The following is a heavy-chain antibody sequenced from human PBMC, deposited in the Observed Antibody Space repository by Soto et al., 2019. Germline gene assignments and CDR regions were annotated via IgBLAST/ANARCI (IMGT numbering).Heavy chain of an antibody. J-gene: IGHJ6*03. D-gene: IGHD3-3*01. Sequence: EASVKVSCKASGYTLSTYGINWVRQAPGQGLEWMGWSSTYNGNTKYAKKFQGRVTMTTDTSTSTAYMELRSLRSDDTADYYCVRDHHDFSSDYHYYHMDVWGKGTTVTVSS. CDR1: GYTLSTYG. V-gene: IGHV1-18*01. CDR2: SSTYNGNT. CDR3: VRDHHDFSSDYHYYHMDV.